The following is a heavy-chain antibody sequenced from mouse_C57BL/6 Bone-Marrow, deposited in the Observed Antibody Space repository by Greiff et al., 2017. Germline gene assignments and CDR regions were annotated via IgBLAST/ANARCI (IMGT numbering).Heavy chain of an antibody. CDR3: ARIPPYDGYRWDFDV. J-gene: IGHJ1*03. D-gene: IGHD2-3*01. CDR2: IWTGGGT. V-gene: IGHV2-9-1*01. CDR1: GFSLTSYA. Sequence: VQRVESGPGLVAPSQSLSITCTVSGFSLTSYAISWVRQPPGKGLEWLGVIWTGGGTNYNSALKSRLSISKDNSKSQVFLNMHSLQTADTARYDCARIPPYDGYRWDFDVWGTGTTVTVSS.